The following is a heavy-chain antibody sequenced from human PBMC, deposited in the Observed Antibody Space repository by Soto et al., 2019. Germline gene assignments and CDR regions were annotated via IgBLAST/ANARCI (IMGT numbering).Heavy chain of an antibody. CDR2: IYYSGST. D-gene: IGHD3-22*01. CDR1: GGSISSGGYY. Sequence: QVQLQESGPGLVKPSQTLSLTCTVSGGSISSGGYYWSWIRQHPGKGLEWIGYIYYSGSTYYNPSLKSRVTISVDTSKNQFSLKLSSVTAAATAVYYCARDTHYYDSSGYWPDAFDIWGQGTMVTVSS. V-gene: IGHV4-31*03. J-gene: IGHJ3*02. CDR3: ARDTHYYDSSGYWPDAFDI.